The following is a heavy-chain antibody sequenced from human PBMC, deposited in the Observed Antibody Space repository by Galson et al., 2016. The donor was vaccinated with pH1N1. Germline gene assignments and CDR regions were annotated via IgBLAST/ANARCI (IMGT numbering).Heavy chain of an antibody. CDR1: GFTFSDYS. V-gene: IGHV3-48*01. D-gene: IGHD7-27*01. J-gene: IGHJ4*02. Sequence: SLRLSCAASGFTFSDYSMNWVRQAPGKGLEWLSYFGAGHDIYYADSVKGRFTIPRDNARNSLYLQMDSLRAEDTAVYYCVRDNWGLDYWGQGTLVTVSS. CDR3: VRDNWGLDY. CDR2: FGAGHDI.